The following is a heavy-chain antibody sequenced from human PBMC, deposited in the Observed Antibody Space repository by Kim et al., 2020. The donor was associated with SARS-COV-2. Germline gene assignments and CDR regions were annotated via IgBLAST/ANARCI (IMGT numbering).Heavy chain of an antibody. CDR3: ANKISSSWHDDAFDI. D-gene: IGHD6-13*01. V-gene: IGHV3-30*18. CDR1: GFTFSSYG. J-gene: IGHJ3*02. CDR2: ISYDGSNK. Sequence: GGSLRLSCAASGFTFSSYGMHWVRQAPGKGLEWVAVISYDGSNKYYADSVKGRFTISRDNSKNTLYLQMNSLRAEDTAVYYCANKISSSWHDDAFDIWG.